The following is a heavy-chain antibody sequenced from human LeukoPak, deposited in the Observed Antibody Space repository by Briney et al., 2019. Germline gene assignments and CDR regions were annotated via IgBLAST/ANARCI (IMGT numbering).Heavy chain of an antibody. Sequence: PSETLSLTCAVYGGSFSGFYWSWIRQPPGIGLEWIGEVNHSGITNYNPSLKSRVTISVDTSKNQSSLKLSSVTAADTAVYYCARDHVLRYFDWLLYRANGGWFDPWGQGTLVTVSS. CDR3: ARDHVLRYFDWLLYRANGGWFDP. J-gene: IGHJ5*02. V-gene: IGHV4-34*01. D-gene: IGHD3-9*01. CDR1: GGSFSGFY. CDR2: VNHSGIT.